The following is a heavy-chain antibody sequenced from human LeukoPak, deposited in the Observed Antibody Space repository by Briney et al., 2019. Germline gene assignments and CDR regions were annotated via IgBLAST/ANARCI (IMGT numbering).Heavy chain of an antibody. J-gene: IGHJ6*02. Sequence: PSETLSLTCAVYGGSFSGYYWSWIRQPPGKGLEWIGEINHSGSTNYNPSLKSRVTISVDTSKNQFSLKLSSVTAADTAVYYCARGLLPAYYGSGLYRDYYYGMDVWGQGTTVTVSS. D-gene: IGHD3-10*01. CDR2: INHSGST. V-gene: IGHV4-34*01. CDR3: ARGLLPAYYGSGLYRDYYYGMDV. CDR1: GGSFSGYY.